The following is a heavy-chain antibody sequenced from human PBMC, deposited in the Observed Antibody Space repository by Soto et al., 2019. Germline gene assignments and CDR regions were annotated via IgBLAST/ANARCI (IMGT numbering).Heavy chain of an antibody. CDR3: ASSHCSGGSCYSNWFDP. Sequence: SVKVSCKASGGTFSSYAISWVRQAPGQGLEWMGGIIPIFGTANYAQKFQGRVTITADESTSTAYMELSSLRSEDTAVYYCASSHCSGGSCYSNWFDPWGQGTLVTVSS. CDR1: GGTFSSYA. CDR2: IIPIFGTA. V-gene: IGHV1-69*13. J-gene: IGHJ5*02. D-gene: IGHD2-15*01.